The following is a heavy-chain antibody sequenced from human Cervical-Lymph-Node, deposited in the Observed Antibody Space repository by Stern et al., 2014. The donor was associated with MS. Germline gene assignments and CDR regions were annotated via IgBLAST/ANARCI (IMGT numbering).Heavy chain of an antibody. Sequence: EVQLVQSGGGLAQPGRSLGLSCAASGFIFHDFAMHWVRQAPGKGLEWVSGISRNSDVVGYADSVKGRFTISRDNAKNSLYLQMNSLRVEDTALYFCGTVDTSILTDFWGQGTLVTVSS. CDR2: ISRNSDVV. D-gene: IGHD5-18*01. CDR3: GTVDTSILTDF. J-gene: IGHJ4*02. CDR1: GFIFHDFA. V-gene: IGHV3-9*01.